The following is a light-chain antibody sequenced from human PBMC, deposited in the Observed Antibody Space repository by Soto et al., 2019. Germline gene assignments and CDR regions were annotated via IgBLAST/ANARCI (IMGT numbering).Light chain of an antibody. Sequence: QLVLTQPASVSGSPGQSITISCTGTSSDVGGYNAVSWYQQHPGRAPKLMIYDVSNRPSGISNRFSGSKSGSTASLTISGLQAEDDADYYCSSYTRSGVYVFGAGTKLTVL. J-gene: IGLJ1*01. CDR2: DVS. V-gene: IGLV2-14*01. CDR1: SSDVGGYNA. CDR3: SSYTRSGVYV.